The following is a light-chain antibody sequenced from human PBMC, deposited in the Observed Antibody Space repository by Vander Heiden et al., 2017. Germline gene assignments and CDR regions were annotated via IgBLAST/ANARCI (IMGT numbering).Light chain of an antibody. J-gene: IGKJ5*01. CDR3: QQYYSYPFT. CDR1: QGISSY. Sequence: AIRLTQSPSSFSSSTGDRVPITCRASQGISSYLAWYQQKPGKAPKLLIYAASTWQSGVPSRFSGSGSGTDFTLTISCLQSEDFATYYCQQYYSYPFTFGQGTRLEIK. CDR2: AAS. V-gene: IGKV1-8*01.